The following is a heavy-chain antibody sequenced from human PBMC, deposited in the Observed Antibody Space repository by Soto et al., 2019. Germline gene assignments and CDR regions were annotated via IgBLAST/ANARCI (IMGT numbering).Heavy chain of an antibody. CDR3: ARNGTYSSSLSQCSGMDV. D-gene: IGHD1-26*01. V-gene: IGHV1-69*01. CDR2: IVPMLGTP. J-gene: IGHJ6*02. CDR1: GGTFDNFI. Sequence: QVQLVQSGAEVKEPGSSVRVSCKASGGTFDNFIMNWVRQTPGQGLEWMGGIVPMLGTPTYAEKFKGRVTISATGSTSTMYMEVTSLSSEDTAIYYCARNGTYSSSLSQCSGMDVCGQGTTVTVSS.